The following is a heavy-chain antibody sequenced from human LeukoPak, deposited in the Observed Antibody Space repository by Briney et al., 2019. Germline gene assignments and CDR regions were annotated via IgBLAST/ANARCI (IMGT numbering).Heavy chain of an antibody. CDR3: ARETNTYDDFWSGYSIDY. J-gene: IGHJ4*02. D-gene: IGHD3-3*01. CDR2: ISYDGSNK. V-gene: IGHV3-30-3*01. CDR1: IFTFSSYA. Sequence: GGSLRLSCAASIFTFSSYAMHWVGQAPGKGLEWVGVISYDGSNKYYADSVKGRFTISRDNTKNTLYLRMNRLRAEDTAVYFCARETNTYDDFWSGYSIDYWGQGTLVTVSS.